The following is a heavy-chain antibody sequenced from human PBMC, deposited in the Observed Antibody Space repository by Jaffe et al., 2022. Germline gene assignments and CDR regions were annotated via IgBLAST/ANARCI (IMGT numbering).Heavy chain of an antibody. V-gene: IGHV3-23*01. CDR1: GFTFSSYA. CDR2: ISGSGGST. J-gene: IGHJ3*02. CDR3: AKDYSSSWYGGDGHAFDI. D-gene: IGHD6-13*01. Sequence: EVQLLESGGGLVQPGGSLRLSCAASGFTFSSYAMSWVRQAPGKGLEWVSAISGSGGSTYYADSVKGRFTISRDNSKNTLYLQMNSLRAEDTAVYYCAKDYSSSWYGGDGHAFDIWGQGTMVTVSS.